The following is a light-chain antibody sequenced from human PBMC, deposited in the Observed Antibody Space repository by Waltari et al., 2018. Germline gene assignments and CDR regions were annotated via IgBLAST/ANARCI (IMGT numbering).Light chain of an antibody. CDR1: SPHFGAGYD. V-gene: IGLV1-40*01. J-gene: IGLJ2*01. CDR3: QSYDSALRNVV. Sequence: QSALTQPPSLSGAPGQRVSISCTGKSPHFGAGYDVHWYQQLPGAAPKLLIYGNSNRPSGVPDRFSGSKSGTSASLAITGLQADDEADYYCQSYDSALRNVVFGGGTKLTVL. CDR2: GNS.